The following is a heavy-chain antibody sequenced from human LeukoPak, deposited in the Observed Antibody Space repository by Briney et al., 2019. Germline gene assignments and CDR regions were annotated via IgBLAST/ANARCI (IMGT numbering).Heavy chain of an antibody. J-gene: IGHJ4*02. CDR1: GFIFSDQY. D-gene: IGHD5-12*01. V-gene: IGHV3-72*01. Sequence: PGGSLRLSCVGSGFIFSDQYMDWVRQAPGKGLEWLGRVRNKAHNYMTEYAASVKGRFSVSRDDSLNSLFLQLNNLTVEDTAVYYCVRGGGYLFDYWGRGTLVTVSS. CDR3: VRGGGYLFDY. CDR2: VRNKAHNYMT.